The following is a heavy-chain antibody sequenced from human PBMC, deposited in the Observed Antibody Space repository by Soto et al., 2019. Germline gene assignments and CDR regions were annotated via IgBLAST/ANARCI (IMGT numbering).Heavy chain of an antibody. CDR2: INWDDSNT. J-gene: IGHJ4*02. Sequence: VRLVEYGGVVVQPGGSLRLSCAASGFTFDDYAMHWVRQAPGKGLEWLSVINWDDSNTYYAVSVRGRFTIFRDNSNSSLYLPMNSQTAEDTGLYYCVKDMARGGNSCPFDFWGQGTLVTVSP. D-gene: IGHD2-21*02. CDR3: VKDMARGGNSCPFDF. V-gene: IGHV3-43D*04. CDR1: GFTFDDYA.